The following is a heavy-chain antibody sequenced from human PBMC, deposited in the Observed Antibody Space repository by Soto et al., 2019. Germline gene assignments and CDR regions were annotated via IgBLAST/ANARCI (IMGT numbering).Heavy chain of an antibody. D-gene: IGHD2-15*01. V-gene: IGHV1-2*02. J-gene: IGHJ5*02. CDR3: ARGGLVVANWFDP. CDR1: GYTFTAYY. Sequence: QVQLVQSGAEVKKPGASVKVSCKASGYTFTAYYMHWVRQAPGQGLEWMGWINPNSGATNYAQKFRGRVTMTRDTSISTAYMDLSRLRSDDTAVYFCARGGLVVANWFDPWGQGTLVTVSS. CDR2: INPNSGAT.